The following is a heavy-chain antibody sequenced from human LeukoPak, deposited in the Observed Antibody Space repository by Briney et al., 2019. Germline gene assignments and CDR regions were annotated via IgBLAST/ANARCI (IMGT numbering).Heavy chain of an antibody. D-gene: IGHD3-22*01. J-gene: IGHJ4*02. CDR2: IRYDGSNK. Sequence: PGGSLRLSCAASGFTFSSYGMNWVRQAPGKGLEWVAFIRYDGSNKYYVDSVKGRFTISRDNSENTLYLQMNSLRAEDTAVYYCAKAFKAYDSSGHGHFDDWGQGTLVTVSS. V-gene: IGHV3-30*02. CDR1: GFTFSSYG. CDR3: AKAFKAYDSSGHGHFDD.